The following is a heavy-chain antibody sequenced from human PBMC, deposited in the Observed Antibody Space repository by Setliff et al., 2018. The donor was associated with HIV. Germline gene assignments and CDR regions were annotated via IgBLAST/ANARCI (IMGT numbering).Heavy chain of an antibody. CDR3: ARPGRASYYYYMDV. D-gene: IGHD3-10*01. Sequence: ETLSLTCAVYGGSFSGYYWSWIRQPPGKGLEWIGEINHSGSTNYNPSLKSRVTISVDTSKNQFSLKLSSVTAADTAVYYCARPGRASYYYYMDVWGKGTTVTVSS. J-gene: IGHJ6*03. CDR1: GGSFSGYY. CDR2: INHSGST. V-gene: IGHV4-34*01.